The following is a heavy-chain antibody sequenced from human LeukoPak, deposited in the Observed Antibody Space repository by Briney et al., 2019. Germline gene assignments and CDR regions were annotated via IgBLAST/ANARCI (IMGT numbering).Heavy chain of an antibody. CDR2: IKQDGSET. V-gene: IGHV3-7*05. CDR1: GFTFSTYW. D-gene: IGHD6-19*01. J-gene: IGHJ4*02. Sequence: PGGSLRLSCAASGFTFSTYWMTWVRQAPRKGLEWVANIKQDGSETYYVDSVKGRFTISRDNAKNALYLQMNGLRAEDTAVYYCARDRGSGWYFYWGQGTLVIVSS. CDR3: ARDRGSGWYFY.